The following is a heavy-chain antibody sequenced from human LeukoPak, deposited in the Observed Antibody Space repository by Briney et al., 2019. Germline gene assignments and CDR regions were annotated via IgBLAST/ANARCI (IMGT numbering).Heavy chain of an antibody. D-gene: IGHD1-26*01. Sequence: GGSLRLSCAASGFSFSSYAMSWVRQAPGKGLEWVASVSESGDEAYYADSVMGRFIISRDNSRKTFHLQMDSLRADDTAIYYCAKGKVNHLGALDFWGQGTLVTVSS. CDR3: AKGKVNHLGALDF. V-gene: IGHV3-23*01. CDR1: GFSFSSYA. J-gene: IGHJ4*02. CDR2: VSESGDEA.